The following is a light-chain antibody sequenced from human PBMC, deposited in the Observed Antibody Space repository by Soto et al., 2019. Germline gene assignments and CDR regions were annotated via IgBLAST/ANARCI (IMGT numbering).Light chain of an antibody. CDR1: QDISNY. V-gene: IGKV1-33*01. CDR3: HQYDNLPPS. Sequence: DIQMTQSPSSLSASVGDRVTITCQASQDISNYLNWYQQKPGKAPKLVISDASNLETGAPSRFCGGGSGPIFSFPISSRQPEDIGKYFCHQYDNLPPSSGPGTTVEI. J-gene: IGKJ3*01. CDR2: DAS.